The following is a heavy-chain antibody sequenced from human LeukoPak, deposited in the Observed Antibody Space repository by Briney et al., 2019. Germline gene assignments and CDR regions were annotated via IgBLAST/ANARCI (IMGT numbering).Heavy chain of an antibody. CDR2: IYTTGST. Sequence: SEILSLTCTVSGGSINSYYWGWIRQPAGKGLEWIGRIYTTGSTNYNPSLESRVTMSVDTSKNQFSLKLTSVTAADTAMYYCARAGYTISYYSLDYWGQGTLVTVSS. V-gene: IGHV4-4*07. CDR1: GGSINSYY. CDR3: ARAGYTISYYSLDY. D-gene: IGHD1-26*01. J-gene: IGHJ4*02.